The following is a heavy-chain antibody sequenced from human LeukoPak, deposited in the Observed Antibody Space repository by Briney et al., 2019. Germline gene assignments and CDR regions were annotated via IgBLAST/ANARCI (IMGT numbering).Heavy chain of an antibody. CDR1: GGSISSSSYY. CDR2: VFYSGST. J-gene: IGHJ4*02. V-gene: IGHV4-39*01. CDR3: ARHKIAMVRGVPDY. D-gene: IGHD3-10*01. Sequence: SETLSLTCTVSGGSISSSSYYWGWIRQPPGKGLERIGGVFYSGSTYYNPSLKSRVTISVDTSKNQFSLKLSSVTAADTAVYYCARHKIAMVRGVPDYRGQGALVTVSS.